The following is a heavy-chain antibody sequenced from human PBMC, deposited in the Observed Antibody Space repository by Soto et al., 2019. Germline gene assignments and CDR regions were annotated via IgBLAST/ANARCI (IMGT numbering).Heavy chain of an antibody. Sequence: PGGSLRLSCAASGFTFSSYAMSWVRQASGKGLEWVSAISGSGGSTYYADSVKGRFTISRDNSKNTLYLQMNSLRAEDTAVYYCAKRHYDSSGTPRAYYFDYWGQGTLVTVSS. CDR2: ISGSGGST. CDR3: AKRHYDSSGTPRAYYFDY. J-gene: IGHJ4*02. D-gene: IGHD3-22*01. V-gene: IGHV3-23*01. CDR1: GFTFSSYA.